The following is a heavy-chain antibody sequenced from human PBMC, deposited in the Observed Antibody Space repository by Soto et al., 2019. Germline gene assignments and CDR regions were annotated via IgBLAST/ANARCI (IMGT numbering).Heavy chain of an antibody. J-gene: IGHJ6*02. CDR2: INNAGST. V-gene: IGHV3-66*01. CDR3: VRENYCYGMDV. CDR1: GFDASVNF. Sequence: EVQLVESGGTLVQPGGSLKLSCAASGFDASVNFMTWVRQAPGKGLEWVTAINNAGSTFYADSVKGRFSISRDDSKNTLYLQMNSLRVEDTAMYYCVRENYCYGMDVWGQGTGVTVSS.